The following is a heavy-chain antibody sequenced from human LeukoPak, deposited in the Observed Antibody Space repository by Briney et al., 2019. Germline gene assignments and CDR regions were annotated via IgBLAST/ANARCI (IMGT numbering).Heavy chain of an antibody. V-gene: IGHV3-64*01. D-gene: IGHD4-23*01. J-gene: IGHJ4*02. CDR1: GFTFSSYA. Sequence: GGSLRLSCAASGFTFSSYAMHWVRQAPGKGLEYVSAISSNGGSTYYAHSVKGRFTISRDNSKNTLYLQMGSLRAEDMAVYYCARVKTTVADYWGQGTLVTVSS. CDR2: ISSNGGST. CDR3: ARVKTTVADY.